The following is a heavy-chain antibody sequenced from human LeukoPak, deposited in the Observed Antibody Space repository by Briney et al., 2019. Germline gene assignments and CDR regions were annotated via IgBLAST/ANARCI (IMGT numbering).Heavy chain of an antibody. CDR1: GFTLSSHG. J-gene: IGHJ4*02. D-gene: IGHD3-10*01. CDR2: IGDSGDST. CDR3: ARDSPVRSY. V-gene: IGHV3-23*01. Sequence: GGSLRLSCAASGFTLSSHGMSWGRQAPGKGLEWVSAIGDSGDSTYYADSVKGRFTISRDTSKNTLYLQMNSLRAEDTAVYYCARDSPVRSYWGQGTLVTVSS.